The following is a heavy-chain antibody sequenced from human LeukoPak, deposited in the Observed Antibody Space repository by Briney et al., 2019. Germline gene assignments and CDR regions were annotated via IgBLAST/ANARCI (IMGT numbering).Heavy chain of an antibody. D-gene: IGHD1/OR15-1a*01. CDR2: IYYRDSVSYGGTP. J-gene: IGHJ4*02. Sequence: PSETLSLTCSVSGVSISGYDWIWIRQSPGRGLEWIGSIYYRDSVSYGGTPFYNPSLQSRVSISVDTSKNAFSLRLSSVTATDTAVYYCARQISENKDFWGQGTLVTVSS. V-gene: IGHV4-59*04. CDR1: GVSISGYD. CDR3: ARQISENKDF.